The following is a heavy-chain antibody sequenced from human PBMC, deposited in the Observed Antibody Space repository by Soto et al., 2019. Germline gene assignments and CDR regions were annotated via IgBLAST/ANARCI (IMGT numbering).Heavy chain of an antibody. V-gene: IGHV4-39*01. CDR3: ASLYGSGSYSQPYYYYYGMDV. J-gene: IGHJ6*02. Sequence: SETLSLTCSVSGGSISSSSYYWGWIRQPPGKGLEWIGSIYYSGSTYYNPSLKSRVTISVDTSKNQFSLKLSSVTAADTAVYYCASLYGSGSYSQPYYYYYGMDVWGQGTTVTVSS. D-gene: IGHD3-10*01. CDR2: IYYSGST. CDR1: GGSISSSSYY.